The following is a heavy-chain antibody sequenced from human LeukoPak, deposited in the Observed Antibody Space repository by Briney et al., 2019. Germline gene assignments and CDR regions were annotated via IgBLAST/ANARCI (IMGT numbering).Heavy chain of an antibody. V-gene: IGHV1-69*06. D-gene: IGHD5-18*01. Sequence: GASVKVSCKASGGTFSSYAISWVRQAPGQGLEWMGGIIPIFGTANYAQKFQGRVTITADKSTSTAYMELSSLRSEDTAVYYCASVQLWLGPTHYFDYWGQGTLVTVSS. J-gene: IGHJ4*02. CDR1: GGTFSSYA. CDR3: ASVQLWLGPTHYFDY. CDR2: IIPIFGTA.